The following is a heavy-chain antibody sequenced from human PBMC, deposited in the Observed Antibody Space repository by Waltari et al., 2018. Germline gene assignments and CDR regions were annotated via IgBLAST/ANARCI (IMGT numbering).Heavy chain of an antibody. Sequence: QVQLVESGGNVVQPGRSLGLSCTASGFAFGSYALHWVRQSPGKGLDWVSLISFDGSDEYYATSVKGRFTISRDNSEDTLYLQMNSLRPEDTGIYFCAKDYCSGTSCHLFDSWGQGTLVTGSS. J-gene: IGHJ4*02. CDR1: GFAFGSYA. D-gene: IGHD2-2*01. CDR2: ISFDGSDE. CDR3: AKDYCSGTSCHLFDS. V-gene: IGHV3-30*18.